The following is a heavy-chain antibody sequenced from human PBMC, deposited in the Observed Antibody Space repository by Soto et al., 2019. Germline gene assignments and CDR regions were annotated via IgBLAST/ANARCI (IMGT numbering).Heavy chain of an antibody. D-gene: IGHD6-13*01. CDR3: ANYGIAAAGTTFDWFDP. J-gene: IGHJ5*02. CDR2: ISGSGGST. Sequence: EVQLLESGGGLVQPGGSLRLSCAASGFTFSSYAMSWVRQAPGKGLEWVSAISGSGGSTYYADSVKGRFTISRDNTKNTLYLQMNSLRAEDTVVYYCANYGIAAAGTTFDWFDPWGQGTLVTVSS. CDR1: GFTFSSYA. V-gene: IGHV3-23*01.